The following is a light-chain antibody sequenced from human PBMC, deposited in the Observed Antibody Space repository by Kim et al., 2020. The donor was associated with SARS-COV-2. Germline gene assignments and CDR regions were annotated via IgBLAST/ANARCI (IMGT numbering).Light chain of an antibody. Sequence: QSALTQPPSVSGSPGQSITISCTGTSSDVGDYNRVSWYQQPPGTAPKLLIYEVTNRPSGVPDRFSGSKSGNTASLTISGLQAEDEADYYCSSYTSSSTFVFGTGTKVTVL. CDR3: SSYTSSSTFV. CDR2: EVT. J-gene: IGLJ1*01. V-gene: IGLV2-18*02. CDR1: SSDVGDYNR.